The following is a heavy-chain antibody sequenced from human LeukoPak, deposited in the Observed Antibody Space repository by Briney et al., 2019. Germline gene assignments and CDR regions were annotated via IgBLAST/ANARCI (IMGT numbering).Heavy chain of an antibody. V-gene: IGHV4-59*01. CDR3: ARDATMVRGGNWFDP. Sequence: PSETLSLICTVSGGSISSYYWIWIRQPPGKGLEGIGYIYYSGSTNYNPSLKSRVTISVDTSKNQFSLKLSSVPAADTAVYYCARDATMVRGGNWFDPWGQGTLVTVSS. J-gene: IGHJ5*02. CDR1: GGSISSYY. CDR2: IYYSGST. D-gene: IGHD3-10*01.